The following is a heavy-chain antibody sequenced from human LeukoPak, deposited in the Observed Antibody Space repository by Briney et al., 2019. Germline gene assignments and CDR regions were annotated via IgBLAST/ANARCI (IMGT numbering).Heavy chain of an antibody. D-gene: IGHD2-21*01. CDR2: FAYSGTS. Sequence: SETLSLTCAVYGGSFSGYYWSWIRQPPGKGLEWIAYFAYSGTSNYNPSLKSRVTFSVDTSKNQFSLKLSSVTAADTAVYYCAMHGGDWTFASWGQGTLVTVSS. CDR1: GGSFSGYY. CDR3: AMHGGDWTFAS. J-gene: IGHJ4*02. V-gene: IGHV4-59*08.